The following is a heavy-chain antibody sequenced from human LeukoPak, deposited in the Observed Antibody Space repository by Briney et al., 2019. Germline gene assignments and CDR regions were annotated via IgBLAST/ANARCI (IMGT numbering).Heavy chain of an antibody. V-gene: IGHV3-7*05. D-gene: IGHD2/OR15-2a*01. CDR3: TTFYTRLTDY. CDR2: INQDGREQ. CDR1: GITLNTYW. Sequence: PGGSLRLSCAASGITLNTYWISWVRQAPGKGLEWLATINQDGREQYYADSVKGRFTTSRDNAKNSLVLQMHSLRAEDTAVYYCTTFYTRLTDYWGQGTLVTVSS. J-gene: IGHJ4*02.